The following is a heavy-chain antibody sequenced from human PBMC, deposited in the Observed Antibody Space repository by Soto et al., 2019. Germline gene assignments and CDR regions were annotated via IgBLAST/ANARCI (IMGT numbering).Heavy chain of an antibody. Sequence: ASVKVSCKASGYTFTSYGISWVRQAPGQGLEWMGWINAYNGNTNYAQKLQGRVTMTTDTSKRTASMELRRLRSDDTAGYYCARETVTWNYFDYWGQGTLVTVSS. J-gene: IGHJ4*02. D-gene: IGHD1-1*01. V-gene: IGHV1-18*01. CDR1: GYTFTSYG. CDR3: ARETVTWNYFDY. CDR2: INAYNGNT.